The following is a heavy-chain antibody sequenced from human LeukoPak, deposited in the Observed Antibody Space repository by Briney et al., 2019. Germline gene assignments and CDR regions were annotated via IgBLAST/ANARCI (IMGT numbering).Heavy chain of an antibody. J-gene: IGHJ4*02. CDR3: ATHCRGSSTKNL. D-gene: IGHD6-13*01. CDR1: GFTFSSYW. CDR2: INSDGSST. V-gene: IGHV3-74*01. Sequence: GGSLRLSCAASGFTFSSYWMHWVRQAPGKGLVWVSRINSDGSSTSYADSVKGRFTISRDNAKNTLYLQMNSLRAEDTAVYYCATHCRGSSTKNLWGQGTLVTVSS.